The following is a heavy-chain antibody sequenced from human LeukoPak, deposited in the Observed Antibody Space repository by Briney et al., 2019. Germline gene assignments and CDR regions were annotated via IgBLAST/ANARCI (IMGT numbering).Heavy chain of an antibody. Sequence: GGSLRLSCAASGFTFSSYAMNWVRQAPGKGLEWVAFIRYDGSNKYYADSVKGRFTISRDNSKNTLYLQMNSLRAEDTAVYYCAKDPGNYYGSGSYAFDIWGQGTMVTVSS. CDR1: GFTFSSYA. J-gene: IGHJ3*02. CDR3: AKDPGNYYGSGSYAFDI. V-gene: IGHV3-30*02. D-gene: IGHD3-10*01. CDR2: IRYDGSNK.